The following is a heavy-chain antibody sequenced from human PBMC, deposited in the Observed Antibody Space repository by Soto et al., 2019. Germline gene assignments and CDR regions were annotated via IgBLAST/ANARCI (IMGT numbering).Heavy chain of an antibody. Sequence: QLQLQESGPGLVKPSETLSLTCTVSGGSISSSSYYWGWIRQPPGKGLEWIGSIYYSGSTYYNPSLKSRVTISVDTSNNQFSLKLSSVTAADTAVYYCARLRDPLISVGATRDYFDYWGQGTLVTVSS. CDR2: IYYSGST. J-gene: IGHJ4*02. D-gene: IGHD1-26*01. V-gene: IGHV4-39*01. CDR1: GGSISSSSYY. CDR3: ARLRDPLISVGATRDYFDY.